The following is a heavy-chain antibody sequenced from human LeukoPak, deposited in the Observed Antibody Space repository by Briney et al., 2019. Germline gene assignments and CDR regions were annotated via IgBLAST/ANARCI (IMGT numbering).Heavy chain of an antibody. CDR2: IYYSGST. Sequence: SETLSLTCTVSGGSISNYYWSWIWQPPGKGLEWIGYIYYSGSTNYNPSLKSRVTISVDTSKNQFSLRLNSVTAADTAVYYSAREDHDAFDIWGQGTMVTVSS. J-gene: IGHJ3*02. CDR1: GGSISNYY. CDR3: AREDHDAFDI. V-gene: IGHV4-59*12.